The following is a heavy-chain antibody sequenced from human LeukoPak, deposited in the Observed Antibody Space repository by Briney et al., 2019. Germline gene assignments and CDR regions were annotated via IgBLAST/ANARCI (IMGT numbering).Heavy chain of an antibody. D-gene: IGHD7-27*01. Sequence: ASVKVSCKTSGYTFTNYDINWVRQATGQGLEWMGWMSPNSGNTGYAQKFQGRVTMTRDTSIRTAYMELSSLRSEDTAVYYCESNPPETGDFNYWGRGTLVTVSS. CDR1: GYTFTNYD. CDR2: MSPNSGNT. J-gene: IGHJ4*02. CDR3: ESNPPETGDFNY. V-gene: IGHV1-8*01.